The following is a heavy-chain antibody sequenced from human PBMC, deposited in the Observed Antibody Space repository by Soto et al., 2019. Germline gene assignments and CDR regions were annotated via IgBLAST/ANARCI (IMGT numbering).Heavy chain of an antibody. CDR3: VRTSHYGSGSWNFDY. J-gene: IGHJ4*02. D-gene: IGHD3-10*01. V-gene: IGHV3-72*01. Sequence: EVQLVESGGGLVQPGGSLRLSCAASGFTFSDHYMDWVRQAPGKGLEWVGRTRNKANSYSTEYAASVRGTFTISRDESKNSLYLQMNSLKTENTVVYYCVRTSHYGSGSWNFDYWGQGTLVTVSS. CDR2: TRNKANSYST. CDR1: GFTFSDHY.